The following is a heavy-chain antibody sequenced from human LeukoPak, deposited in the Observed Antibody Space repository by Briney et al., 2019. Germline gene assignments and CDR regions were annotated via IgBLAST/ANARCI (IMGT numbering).Heavy chain of an antibody. CDR1: GGSFSGYY. D-gene: IGHD1-26*01. Sequence: SETLSLTCAVYGGSFSGYYWSWNRQPPGKGLGWIGEINHSGSTNYNPSLKSRVTISVDTSKNQFSLRLSSVTAADTAMYYCARLRSPGDFDYWGQGTLVTVSS. V-gene: IGHV4-34*01. CDR3: ARLRSPGDFDY. CDR2: INHSGST. J-gene: IGHJ4*02.